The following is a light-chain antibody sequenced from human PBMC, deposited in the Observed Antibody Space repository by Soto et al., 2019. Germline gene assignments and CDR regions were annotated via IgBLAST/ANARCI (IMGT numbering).Light chain of an antibody. V-gene: IGLV2-14*01. CDR3: CSYTSSSPYV. Sequence: QSVLTQPRSVSGSPGQSVTISCTGTSSDVGGYNYVSWYQHHPGKAPKLMIYQVSNRPSGVSNRFSGSKSGNTASLTISGLQAEDEADYYCCSYTSSSPYVFGTGTKLTVL. J-gene: IGLJ1*01. CDR2: QVS. CDR1: SSDVGGYNY.